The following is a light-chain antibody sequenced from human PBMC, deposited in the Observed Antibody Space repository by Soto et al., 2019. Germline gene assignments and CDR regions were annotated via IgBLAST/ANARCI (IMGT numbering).Light chain of an antibody. CDR1: SSDVGGYNY. J-gene: IGLJ3*02. CDR2: DVS. Sequence: QSALTQPASVSGSPGQSITISCTGTSSDVGGYNYVSWYQQHPGKAPKLMIYDVSNRPSGVSNRFSVSKSGNTASLTISGLQAEDEADYYCRSYTSSSFWVFGGGTKVTVL. CDR3: RSYTSSSFWV. V-gene: IGLV2-14*01.